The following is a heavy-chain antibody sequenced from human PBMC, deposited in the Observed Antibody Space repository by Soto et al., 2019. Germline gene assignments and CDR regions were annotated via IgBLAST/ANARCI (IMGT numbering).Heavy chain of an antibody. V-gene: IGHV4-31*03. Sequence: KSSETLSLTCNVSGGSISSGDYYWSWVRQHPGKGLERIGYIYRSGSTYYNPSLKSRITISLDTSQNQFSLKLTSVTAADTAVYFCARDRYSGYKFDSWGQGTLVTVSS. D-gene: IGHD5-12*01. J-gene: IGHJ4*02. CDR2: IYRSGST. CDR3: ARDRYSGYKFDS. CDR1: GGSISSGDYY.